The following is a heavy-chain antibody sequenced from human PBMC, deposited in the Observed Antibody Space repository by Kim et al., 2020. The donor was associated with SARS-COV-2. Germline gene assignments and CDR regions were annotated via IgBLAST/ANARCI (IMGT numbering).Heavy chain of an antibody. D-gene: IGHD3-10*01. CDR1: GFTFSSYA. Sequence: GGSLRLSCAASGFTFSSYAMHWVRQAPGKGLEWVAVISYDGSNKYYADSVKGRFTISRDNSKNTLYLQMNSLRAEDTAVYYCAREGIGSGPIPRGWFDPWGQGTLGTLSS. CDR2: ISYDGSNK. CDR3: AREGIGSGPIPRGWFDP. J-gene: IGHJ5*02. V-gene: IGHV3-30*04.